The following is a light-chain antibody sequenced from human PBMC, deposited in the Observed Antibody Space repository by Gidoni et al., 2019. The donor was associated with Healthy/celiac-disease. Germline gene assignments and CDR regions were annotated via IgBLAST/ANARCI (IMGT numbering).Light chain of an antibody. CDR1: QSVSSSY. CDR3: QQYGSSLV. CDR2: GAS. Sequence: EIVLTQSPGTLSLSPGDRATLSCRASQSVSSSYLAWYQQKPGQAPRLLIYGASSRATGIPDRFSGSGSGTDFTLTISRLEPEDFAVYYCQQYGSSLVFGQGTKLEIK. V-gene: IGKV3-20*01. J-gene: IGKJ2*01.